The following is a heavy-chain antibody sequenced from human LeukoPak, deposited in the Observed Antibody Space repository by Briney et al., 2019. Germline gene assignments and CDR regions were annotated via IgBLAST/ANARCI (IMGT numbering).Heavy chain of an antibody. D-gene: IGHD3-10*01. Sequence: GGSLRLSCAASGFTVSSNYMSWVRQAPGKGLEWVSVIYSGGSTYYADSVKGRFTISRDNSKNTLYLQMNSLRAEDTAVYYCARGPSYYYGSGTAYYFDYWGQGTLVTVSS. V-gene: IGHV3-66*01. CDR1: GFTVSSNY. J-gene: IGHJ4*02. CDR2: IYSGGST. CDR3: ARGPSYYYGSGTAYYFDY.